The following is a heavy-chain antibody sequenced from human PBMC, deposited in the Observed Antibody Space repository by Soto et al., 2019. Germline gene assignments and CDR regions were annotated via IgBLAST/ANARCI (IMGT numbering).Heavy chain of an antibody. CDR3: AKEASHFGYLFDA. CDR1: GFTFRISV. V-gene: IGHV3-23*01. CDR2: ISGGGGST. Sequence: EVQVLESGGGLIQPGGSLRLSCAASGFTFRISVMSWVRQAPGRGLEWVSIISGGGGSTYYADSVKARFTISSENSKNSLYLQMNSLRAEDTGVYYCAKEASHFGYLFDAWGQGTLVRVSS. D-gene: IGHD3-10*01. J-gene: IGHJ4*02.